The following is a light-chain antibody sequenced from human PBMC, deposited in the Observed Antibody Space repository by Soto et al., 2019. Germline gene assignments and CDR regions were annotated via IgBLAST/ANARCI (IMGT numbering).Light chain of an antibody. CDR1: QSISSW. Sequence: DIHITQSPSTLSASVRDRVTITCRASQSISSWLAWYQQKPGKAPKLLIYKASSLERGVPSRFSGSGSGTEFTLTISSLQPDDFATYYCQQYNSYSPLTFGGGTKV. J-gene: IGKJ4*01. CDR3: QQYNSYSPLT. V-gene: IGKV1-5*03. CDR2: KAS.